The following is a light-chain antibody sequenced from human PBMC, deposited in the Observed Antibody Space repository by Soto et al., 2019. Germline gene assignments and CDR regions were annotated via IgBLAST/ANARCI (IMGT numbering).Light chain of an antibody. CDR2: KAS. CDR3: QQYNSYSWT. V-gene: IGKV1-5*03. CDR1: QTISSW. Sequence: DIQITQSPSTLSASVGDRVTITCRASQTISSWLAWYQQKPGKAPKLLIYKASTLESGVPSRFSGSGSGTEFTLTISSLQSDDSATYYCQQYNSYSWTFGQGTKVDIK. J-gene: IGKJ1*01.